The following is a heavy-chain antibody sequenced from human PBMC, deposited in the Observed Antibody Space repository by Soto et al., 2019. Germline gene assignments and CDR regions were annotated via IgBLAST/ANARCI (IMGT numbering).Heavy chain of an antibody. CDR2: IYYSRST. V-gene: IGHV4-59*08. CDR1: GGSISSYY. Sequence: SETLSLTCTVSGGSISSYYWSWIRQPPGKGLEWIGYIYYSRSTNYNPFLKSRVTISVDTSKNQFSLKLSSVTAADTAVYYCARAPDSSGWYVDYWGQGTLVTVSS. J-gene: IGHJ4*02. D-gene: IGHD6-19*01. CDR3: ARAPDSSGWYVDY.